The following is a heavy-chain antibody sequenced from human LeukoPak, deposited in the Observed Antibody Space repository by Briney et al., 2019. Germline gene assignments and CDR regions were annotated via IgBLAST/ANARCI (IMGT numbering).Heavy chain of an antibody. CDR3: ATAAAGTDGGWFDP. CDR1: GYTFTGHY. Sequence: ASVKLSCKASGYTFTGHYMHWVRLAPGQGLEWMGWINPNSGGTNYAQKFQGRVTMTRDTSISTAYMELSRLRSDDTAVYYCATAAAGTDGGWFDPWGQGTLVTVSS. V-gene: IGHV1-2*02. J-gene: IGHJ5*02. CDR2: INPNSGGT. D-gene: IGHD6-13*01.